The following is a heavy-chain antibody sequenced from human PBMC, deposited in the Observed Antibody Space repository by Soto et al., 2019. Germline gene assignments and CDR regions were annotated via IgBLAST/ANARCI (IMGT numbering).Heavy chain of an antibody. Sequence: RLSCAASGFTFSSYWMSWVRQAPGKGLEWVANIKQDGSEKYYVDSVKGRFTISRDNAKNSLYLQMNSLRAEDTAVYYCARDSLTGSHDAFDIWGKGTMVTVSS. CDR1: GFTFSSYW. CDR3: ARDSLTGSHDAFDI. J-gene: IGHJ3*02. CDR2: IKQDGSEK. V-gene: IGHV3-7*01. D-gene: IGHD3-9*01.